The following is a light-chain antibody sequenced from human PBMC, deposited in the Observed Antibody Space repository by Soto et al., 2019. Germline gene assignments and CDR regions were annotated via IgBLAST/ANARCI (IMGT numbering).Light chain of an antibody. Sequence: ETVLTQSPGTLSLSPGERATLFCRASQSVTSNYLARYQQKPGQAPRLLIYGASSRATGIPDRFSGSGSGTDFTLTISRLEPEDFAVYYCQQHGTSPPTWTFGQGTKVEIK. CDR2: GAS. CDR3: QQHGTSPPTWT. V-gene: IGKV3-20*01. CDR1: QSVTSNY. J-gene: IGKJ1*01.